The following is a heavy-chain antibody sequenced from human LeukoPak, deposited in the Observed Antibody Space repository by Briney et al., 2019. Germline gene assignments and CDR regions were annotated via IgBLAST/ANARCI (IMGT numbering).Heavy chain of an antibody. Sequence: SETLSLTCTVSGGSISSYYWSWIRQPPGKGLEWIGYIYYSGSTNYNPSLNSRVTVSVDTSKNQFSLKLSSVTAADTAVYYCASTIRLQNSYYYYMDVWGKGTTVTVSS. CDR2: IYYSGST. V-gene: IGHV4-59*01. CDR1: GGSISSYY. D-gene: IGHD4-11*01. CDR3: ASTIRLQNSYYYYMDV. J-gene: IGHJ6*03.